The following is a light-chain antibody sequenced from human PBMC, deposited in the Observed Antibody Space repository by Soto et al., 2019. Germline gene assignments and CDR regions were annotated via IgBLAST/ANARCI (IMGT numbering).Light chain of an antibody. CDR3: SLYTSSSTFV. J-gene: IGLJ1*01. V-gene: IGLV2-18*01. Sequence: ALTQPPSVSGSPGQSVTTSCTGTSSDVGSYNRVSWYQQPPGTAPKLMIYEVSNRPSGVPDRFSGSKSGNTASLTISGLQAEDEADYYCSLYTSSSTFVFGTGTKV. CDR2: EVS. CDR1: SSDVGSYNR.